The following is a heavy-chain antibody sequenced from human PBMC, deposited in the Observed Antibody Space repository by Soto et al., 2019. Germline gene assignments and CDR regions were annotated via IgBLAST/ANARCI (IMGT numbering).Heavy chain of an antibody. J-gene: IGHJ6*03. CDR1: GGSISSGGYY. CDR3: ARRDCSSTSCSFYYYYYMDV. V-gene: IGHV4-31*03. CDR2: IYYSGST. Sequence: QVQLQESGPGLVKPSQTLSLTCTVSGGSISSGGYYWSWIRQHPGKGLEWIGYIYYSGSTYYNPSLKSRVTISVDTSKNQFSLKLSSVTAADTAVYYCARRDCSSTSCSFYYYYYMDVWGKGTTVTVSS. D-gene: IGHD2-2*01.